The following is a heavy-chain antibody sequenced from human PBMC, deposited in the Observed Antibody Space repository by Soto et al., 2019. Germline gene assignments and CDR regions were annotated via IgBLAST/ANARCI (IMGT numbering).Heavy chain of an antibody. CDR1: GGSISSYY. D-gene: IGHD3-9*01. V-gene: IGHV4-59*01. Sequence: SETLSLTCTVSGGSISSYYWGWIRQPPGKGLEWIGYIYYSGSTNYNPSLKSRVTISVDTSKNQFSLKLSSVTAADTAVYYCARVGILTGYLYYFDYWGQGTLVTVSS. CDR2: IYYSGST. J-gene: IGHJ4*02. CDR3: ARVGILTGYLYYFDY.